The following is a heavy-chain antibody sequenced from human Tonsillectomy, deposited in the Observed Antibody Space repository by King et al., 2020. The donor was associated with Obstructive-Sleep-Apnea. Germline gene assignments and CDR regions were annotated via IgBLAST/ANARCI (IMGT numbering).Heavy chain of an antibody. CDR1: GCTFSSYA. V-gene: IGHV3-23*04. Sequence: VQLVESGGGLVQPGGSLRLSCAASGCTFSSYAMSWVRQTPGKGLEWVSATGGGGVSTYYADSVKGRFTISRDNSRNTLYLLMNSLRAEDTAVYYCAKGGSSRLLDYGMDVWGQGTTVTVSS. CDR2: TGGGGVST. CDR3: AKGGSSRLLDYGMDV. D-gene: IGHD6-13*01. J-gene: IGHJ6*02.